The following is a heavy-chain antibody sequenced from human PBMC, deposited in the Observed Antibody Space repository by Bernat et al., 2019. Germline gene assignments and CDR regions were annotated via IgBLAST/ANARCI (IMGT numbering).Heavy chain of an antibody. CDR1: GFTFSDYW. Sequence: EVQLVESGGGLVEPGGSLRLSCAASGFTFSDYWMSWVRQAPGKGLEWVAGLKKDGTERKYVDSVKGRFTISRDNARNSLFLQMNSLRVEDTAVYYCARDDIWNGYHTNWGQGTMVTVSS. V-gene: IGHV3-7*03. CDR3: ARDDIWNGYHTN. CDR2: LKKDGTER. J-gene: IGHJ4*01. D-gene: IGHD3-3*01.